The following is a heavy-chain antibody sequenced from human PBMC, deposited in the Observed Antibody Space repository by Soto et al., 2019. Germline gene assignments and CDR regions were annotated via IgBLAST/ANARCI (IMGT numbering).Heavy chain of an antibody. CDR1: GGSISSSSYY. Sequence: KTSETLSLTCTVSGGSISSSSYYWGWIRQPPGKGLEWIGSIYYSGSTYYNPSLKSRVTISVDTSNNQFPLKLSSVTAADTAVYYCAGGYMADFDYWGQGTLVTVSS. CDR3: AGGYMADFDY. D-gene: IGHD6-13*01. V-gene: IGHV4-39*01. J-gene: IGHJ4*02. CDR2: IYYSGST.